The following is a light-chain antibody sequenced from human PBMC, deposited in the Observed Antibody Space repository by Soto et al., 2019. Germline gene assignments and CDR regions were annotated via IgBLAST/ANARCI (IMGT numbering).Light chain of an antibody. V-gene: IGKV3-11*01. J-gene: IGKJ4*01. CDR2: DAS. CDR1: QSVSSY. Sequence: ENVLTESPATVSLSPGERATLSCRASQSVSSYLAWYQQKPGQAPRLLIYDASNRATGIPARFSGSGSVTDFTLTIISLEPEEFAVYYCQQRRTFGGGTKVEI. CDR3: QQRRT.